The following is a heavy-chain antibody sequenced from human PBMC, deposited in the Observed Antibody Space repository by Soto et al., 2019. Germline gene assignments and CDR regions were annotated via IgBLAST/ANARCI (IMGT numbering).Heavy chain of an antibody. Sequence: GASVKVSCKASGYTFTSYGISWVRQAPGQGLEWMGWISAYNGNTNYAQKLQGRVTMTTDTSTSTAYMELRSLRADDTAVYYCARDGCGIAAAGRNHPYYYYGMDVWGQGTTVTVSS. J-gene: IGHJ6*02. CDR2: ISAYNGNT. D-gene: IGHD6-13*01. CDR3: ARDGCGIAAAGRNHPYYYYGMDV. V-gene: IGHV1-18*04. CDR1: GYTFTSYG.